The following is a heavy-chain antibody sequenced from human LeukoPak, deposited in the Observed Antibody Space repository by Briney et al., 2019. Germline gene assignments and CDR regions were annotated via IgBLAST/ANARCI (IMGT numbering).Heavy chain of an antibody. CDR1: GGSISSYY. V-gene: IGHV4-59*01. J-gene: IGHJ4*02. CDR2: IYYSGST. Sequence: SETLSLTCTVSGGSISSYYWSWIRQPPGKGLEWIGYIYYSGSTNYNPSLKSRVTISVDTSKNQFSLKLSSVTAADTAVYFCARSPFLYYLDYWGQGTLVTVSS. D-gene: IGHD3-16*01. CDR3: ARSPFLYYLDY.